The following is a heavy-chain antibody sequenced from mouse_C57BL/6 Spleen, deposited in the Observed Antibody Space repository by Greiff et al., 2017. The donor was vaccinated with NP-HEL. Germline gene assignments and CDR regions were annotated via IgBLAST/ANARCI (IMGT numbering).Heavy chain of an antibody. V-gene: IGHV1-54*01. CDR1: GYAFTNYL. Sequence: VQLQQSGAELVRPGTSVKVSCKASGYAFTNYLIEWVKQRPGQGLEWIGVINPASGGTNYNEKFKGKATLTADKSSSPAYMQLSSLTSEVTAVYYCARVSTVVAHYAMDYWGQGTSVTVSS. CDR3: ARVSTVVAHYAMDY. J-gene: IGHJ4*01. D-gene: IGHD1-1*01. CDR2: INPASGGT.